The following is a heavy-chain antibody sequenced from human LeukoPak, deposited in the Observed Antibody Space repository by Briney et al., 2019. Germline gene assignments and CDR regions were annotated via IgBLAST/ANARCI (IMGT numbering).Heavy chain of an antibody. CDR1: GGSISSYY. J-gene: IGHJ3*02. D-gene: IGHD2-21*01. CDR3: ARGVAVHAFDI. V-gene: IGHV4-59*01. Sequence: SETLSLTCTVSGGSISSYYWSWIRQPPGKGLEWIGYIYYSGSTNYNPSRKSRVTISVDTSKNQFSLKLSSVTAADTAVYYCARGVAVHAFDIWGQGTMVTVSS. CDR2: IYYSGST.